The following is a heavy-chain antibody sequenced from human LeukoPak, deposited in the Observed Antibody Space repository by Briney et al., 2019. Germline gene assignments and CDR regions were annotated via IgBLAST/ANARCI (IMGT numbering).Heavy chain of an antibody. J-gene: IGHJ4*02. CDR2: IYYSGST. D-gene: IGHD3-10*01. CDR1: GGSISSGDYY. CDR3: ARVWGDRLLWFGELDYYFDY. V-gene: IGHV4-30-4*01. Sequence: SETLSLTCTVSGGSISSGDYYWSWIRQPPGKGLEWIGYIYYSGSTYYNPSLKSRVTISVDTSKNQSSLKLSSVTAADTAVYYCARVWGDRLLWFGELDYYFDYWGQGTLVTVSS.